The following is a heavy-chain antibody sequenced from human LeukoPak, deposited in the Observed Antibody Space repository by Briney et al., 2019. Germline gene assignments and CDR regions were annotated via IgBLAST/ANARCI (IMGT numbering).Heavy chain of an antibody. Sequence: GASVKVSCKASGYTFTSYDINRVRQATGQGLEWMGWINPNSGGTNYAQKFQGRVTMTRDTSISTAYMELSRLRSDDTAVYYCARGDYYYYYYMDVWGKGTTVTVSS. CDR3: ARGDYYYYYYMDV. CDR1: GYTFTSYD. J-gene: IGHJ6*03. CDR2: INPNSGGT. V-gene: IGHV1-2*02.